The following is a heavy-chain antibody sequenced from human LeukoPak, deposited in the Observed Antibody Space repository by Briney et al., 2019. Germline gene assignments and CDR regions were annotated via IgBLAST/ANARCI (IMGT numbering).Heavy chain of an antibody. Sequence: PSETLSLTCTVSGGSISSYYWGWIRQPAGKGLEWIGRIYTSGSTNYNPSLKSRVTMSVDTSKNQFSLKLSSVTAADTAVYHCARARSSSPYYYYYYMDVWGKGTTVTVSS. D-gene: IGHD6-6*01. CDR1: GGSISSYY. CDR3: ARARSSSPYYYYYYMDV. V-gene: IGHV4-4*07. CDR2: IYTSGST. J-gene: IGHJ6*03.